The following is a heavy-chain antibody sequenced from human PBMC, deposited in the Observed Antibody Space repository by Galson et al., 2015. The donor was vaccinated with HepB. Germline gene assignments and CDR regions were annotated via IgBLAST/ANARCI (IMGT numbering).Heavy chain of an antibody. J-gene: IGHJ6*02. Sequence: QSGAEVKKPGESLRVSCKGSGYNFASYWIHWVRQMPGKGREWMGRIDPSNSYSNYSPSFRGHVTISADKSINTAYLQWSSLRASDTAIYYCARRIAAAGRGNGMDVWGQGTTVTVSS. CDR1: GYNFASYW. CDR2: IDPSNSYS. D-gene: IGHD6-13*01. CDR3: ARRIAAAGRGNGMDV. V-gene: IGHV5-10-1*01.